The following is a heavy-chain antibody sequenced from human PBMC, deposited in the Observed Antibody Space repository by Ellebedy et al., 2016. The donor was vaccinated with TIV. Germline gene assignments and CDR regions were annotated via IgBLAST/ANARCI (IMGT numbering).Heavy chain of an antibody. CDR3: ARRYCSGGSCYFDY. J-gene: IGHJ4*02. CDR1: GFTFSSYG. CDR2: IKQDGSEK. V-gene: IGHV3-7*01. D-gene: IGHD2-15*01. Sequence: GESLKISCAASGFTFSSYGMHWVRQAPGKGLECVANIKQDGSEKSYVDSVKGRFTISRDNAKNSLYLQMNSLRAEDTAVYYCARRYCSGGSCYFDYWGQGTLVTVSS.